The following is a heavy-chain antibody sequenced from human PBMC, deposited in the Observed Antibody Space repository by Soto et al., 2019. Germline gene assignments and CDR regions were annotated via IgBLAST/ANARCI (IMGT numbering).Heavy chain of an antibody. CDR1: GGSISSNSYY. D-gene: IGHD2-2*01. J-gene: IGHJ6*03. Sequence: SETLSLTWTVSGGSISSNSYYWGWIRQPPGKGLEWIGSIYYSGSTYYNPSLKSRVTISVDTSKNQFSLKLSSVTAADTVVYYCARHLGDIVVVPVGYYYYYYYMDVWGKGTTVTVSS. CDR3: ARHLGDIVVVPVGYYYYYYYMDV. V-gene: IGHV4-39*01. CDR2: IYYSGST.